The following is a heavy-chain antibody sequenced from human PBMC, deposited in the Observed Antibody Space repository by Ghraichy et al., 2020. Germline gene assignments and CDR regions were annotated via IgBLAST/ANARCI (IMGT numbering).Heavy chain of an antibody. J-gene: IGHJ4*02. V-gene: IGHV4-4*02. D-gene: IGHD2-21*02. CDR3: ARGGDHLFDY. CDR1: GDSISSRGW. Sequence: SETLSLTCAVSGDSISSRGWWSWVRQPPGKGLEWIVEISLSGSINFNPSLGSRITMSLDKSKSQFSLNLNSVTAADTAVYFCARGGDHLFDYWGQGTLVTVSS. CDR2: ISLSGSI.